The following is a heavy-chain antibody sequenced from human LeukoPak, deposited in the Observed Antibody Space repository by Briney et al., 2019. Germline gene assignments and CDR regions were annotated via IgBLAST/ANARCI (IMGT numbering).Heavy chain of an antibody. CDR1: GFTFSDYY. J-gene: IGHJ4*02. D-gene: IGHD6-13*01. CDR2: ISSSGSTI. Sequence: AGGSLRLSCAASGFTFSDYYMSWIRQAPGKGLEWVSYISSSGSTIYYADSVKGRFTISRDYAKNSLYLQMNSLRAEDTAVYYCASTHRYSSNFDYWGQGTLVTVSS. V-gene: IGHV3-11*01. CDR3: ASTHRYSSNFDY.